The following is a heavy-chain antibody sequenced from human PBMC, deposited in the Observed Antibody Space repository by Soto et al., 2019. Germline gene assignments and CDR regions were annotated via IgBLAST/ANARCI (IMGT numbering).Heavy chain of an antibody. CDR3: AKDRGLGELLFFLFDY. V-gene: IGHV3-23*01. D-gene: IGHD3-10*01. Sequence: GGSLRLSCAASGFTFSSYAMSWVRQAPGKGLEWVSAISGSGGSTYYAYSVKGRYSISRDNSKNTLYLQMNSLRAEDTAVYYCAKDRGLGELLFFLFDYWGQGTLVTVSS. CDR2: ISGSGGST. CDR1: GFTFSSYA. J-gene: IGHJ4*02.